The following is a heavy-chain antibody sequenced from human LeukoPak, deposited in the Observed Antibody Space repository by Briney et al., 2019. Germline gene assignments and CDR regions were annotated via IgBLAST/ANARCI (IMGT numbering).Heavy chain of an antibody. D-gene: IGHD5/OR15-5a*01. Sequence: SETLSLTCAVSGGSISSSSWWSWVRQPPGKGLEWIGEVYHSGSPNYNPSFRGRVTILVDKSKNQFSLNLGSLTAADTAVYYCARDPNIVSTVTLRAFDIWGQGTMVSVSS. CDR1: GGSISSSSW. J-gene: IGHJ3*02. CDR2: VYHSGSP. V-gene: IGHV4-4*02. CDR3: ARDPNIVSTVTLRAFDI.